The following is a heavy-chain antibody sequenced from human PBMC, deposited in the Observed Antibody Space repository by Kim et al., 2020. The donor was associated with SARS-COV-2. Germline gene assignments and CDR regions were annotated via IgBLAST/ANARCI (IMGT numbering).Heavy chain of an antibody. Sequence: GGSLRLSCAASGFTVSSNYMSWVRQAPGKGLEWVSVIYSGGSTYYADSVKGRFTISRDNSKNTLYLQMNSLRAEDTAVYYCARAGRYYDILTGYSREQRKSKLYYGMDVWGQGTTVTVSS. CDR1: GFTVSSNY. V-gene: IGHV3-53*01. CDR2: IYSGGST. D-gene: IGHD3-9*01. CDR3: ARAGRYYDILTGYSREQRKSKLYYGMDV. J-gene: IGHJ6*02.